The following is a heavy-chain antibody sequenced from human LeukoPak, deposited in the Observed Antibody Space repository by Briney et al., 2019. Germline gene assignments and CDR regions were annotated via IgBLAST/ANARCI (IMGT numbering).Heavy chain of an antibody. J-gene: IGHJ4*02. CDR2: IYYSGST. Sequence: PSETLSLTCTVSGGSISSYYWSWIRQPPGKGLEWIGYIYYSGSTNYNPSLKSRVTISVDTSKNRFSLKLSSVTAADTAVYYCARGDDILTGYLTDYYFDYWGQGTLVTVSS. D-gene: IGHD3-9*01. V-gene: IGHV4-59*12. CDR1: GGSISSYY. CDR3: ARGDDILTGYLTDYYFDY.